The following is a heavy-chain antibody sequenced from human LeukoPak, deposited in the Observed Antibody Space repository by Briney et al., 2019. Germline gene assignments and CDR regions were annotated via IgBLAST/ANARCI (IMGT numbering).Heavy chain of an antibody. CDR2: IYSSGSF. Sequence: SETLSLTCTVSGGSISSYFWTWIRQPAGRGLEWIGHIYSSGSFKYNPSLKSRVTMSIDTSKNQLSLKLNSVTAADTAVYYCARSGGSSSGSLGLWYSDIWGQGTMVTVSS. V-gene: IGHV4-4*07. J-gene: IGHJ3*02. CDR1: GGSISSYF. D-gene: IGHD6-19*01. CDR3: ARSGGSSSGSLGLWYSDI.